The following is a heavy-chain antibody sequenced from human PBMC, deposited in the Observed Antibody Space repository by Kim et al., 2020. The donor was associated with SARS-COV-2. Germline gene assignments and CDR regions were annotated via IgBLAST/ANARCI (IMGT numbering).Heavy chain of an antibody. Sequence: GGSLRLSCAASGFTFSSYGMHWVRQAPGKGLEWVAVIWYDGSNKYYADSVKGRFTISRDNSKNTLYLQMNSLRAEDTAVYYCAKEVGSWVTGYFDYWGQGTLVTVSS. CDR1: GFTFSSYG. D-gene: IGHD6-13*01. V-gene: IGHV3-33*06. CDR2: IWYDGSNK. J-gene: IGHJ4*02. CDR3: AKEVGSWVTGYFDY.